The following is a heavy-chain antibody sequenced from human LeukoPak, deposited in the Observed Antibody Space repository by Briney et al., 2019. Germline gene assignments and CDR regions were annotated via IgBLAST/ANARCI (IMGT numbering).Heavy chain of an antibody. CDR3: ATRIAVAAKQLSNWFDP. D-gene: IGHD6-19*01. CDR1: GGSFSGYY. CDR2: IFYSGST. V-gene: IGHV4-34*12. Sequence: SETLSLTCAVYGGSFSGYYWGWIRQPPGKGLEWIGTIFYSGSTYYNPSLKSRVTISVDTSKNQFSLKLSSVTAADTAVYYCATRIAVAAKQLSNWFDPWGQGTLVTVSS. J-gene: IGHJ5*02.